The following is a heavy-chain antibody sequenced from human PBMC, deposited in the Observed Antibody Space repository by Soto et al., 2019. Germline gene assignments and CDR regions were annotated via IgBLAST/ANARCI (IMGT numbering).Heavy chain of an antibody. J-gene: IGHJ4*02. D-gene: IGHD2-15*01. CDR3: ACWGGSGGSCYWCPFDF. Sequence: QVHLAESGGGVVQPVRSLRLSCVASGFTFSSHAVHWVRQAPGKGLEWVAVISFDGSNKHYADSVKGRFTISRDNSKNTLYLQMNSLNAEDTAVYSCACWGGSGGSCYWCPFDFWGQGTLVTVSS. V-gene: IGHV3-30-3*01. CDR2: ISFDGSNK. CDR1: GFTFSSHA.